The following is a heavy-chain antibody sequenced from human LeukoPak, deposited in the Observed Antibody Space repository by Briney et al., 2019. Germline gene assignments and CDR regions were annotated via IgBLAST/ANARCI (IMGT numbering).Heavy chain of an antibody. V-gene: IGHV1-18*01. J-gene: IGHJ5*02. Sequence: ASVKVSCKASGYTFTSYGISWVRQAPGQGLEWMGWISAYNGNTNYAQKFQGRVTITADESTSTAYMELSSLRSEDTAVYYCARDHNPIVVVPAATSAFDPWGQGTLVTVSS. CDR2: ISAYNGNT. D-gene: IGHD2-2*01. CDR1: GYTFTSYG. CDR3: ARDHNPIVVVPAATSAFDP.